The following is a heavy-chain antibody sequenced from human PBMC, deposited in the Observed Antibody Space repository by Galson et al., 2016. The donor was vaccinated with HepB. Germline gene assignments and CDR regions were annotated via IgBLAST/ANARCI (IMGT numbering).Heavy chain of an antibody. CDR3: ARDGPGGCSFHQGPIGLPPGALLQEHL. Sequence: SLRLSCAASGFTFSSYWMSWVRQAPGKGLEWVANIKQDGSEKYYVDSVKGRFTISRDNAKNSLYLQMNSLRAEDTAVYYCARDGPGGCSFHQGPIGLPPGALLQEHLWG. CDR1: GFTFSSYW. D-gene: IGHD5-18*01. V-gene: IGHV3-7*03. CDR2: IKQDGSEK. J-gene: IGHJ6*01.